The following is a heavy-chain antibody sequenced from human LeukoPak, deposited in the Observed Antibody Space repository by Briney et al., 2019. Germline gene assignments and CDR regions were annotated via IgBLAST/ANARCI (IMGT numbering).Heavy chain of an antibody. CDR2: ISGSGGST. CDR1: GFTFTSYF. Sequence: PGGSLRLSCAASGFTFTSYFMGWVRQAPGKGLEWVSAISGSGGSTYYADSVKGRFTISRDNSKNTLYLQMNSLRAEDTAVYYCAKGSAWYYGSGSSHFDYWGQGTLVTVSS. D-gene: IGHD3-10*01. J-gene: IGHJ4*02. CDR3: AKGSAWYYGSGSSHFDY. V-gene: IGHV3-23*01.